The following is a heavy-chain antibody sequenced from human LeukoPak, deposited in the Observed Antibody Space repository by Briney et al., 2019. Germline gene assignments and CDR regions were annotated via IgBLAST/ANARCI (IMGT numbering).Heavy chain of an antibody. CDR2: ITTGGPNT. Sequence: GGSLRLSCTASGFTFSSYTMSWVRQAPGKGLKWASTITTGGPNTYYADSVKGRFTVSRDDSKNTLYLQMNSLRAEDTAVYYCAEVNFGFWSGYYIYFDYWGQGTLVTVSS. CDR1: GFTFSSYT. V-gene: IGHV3-23*01. J-gene: IGHJ4*02. CDR3: AEVNFGFWSGYYIYFDY. D-gene: IGHD3-3*01.